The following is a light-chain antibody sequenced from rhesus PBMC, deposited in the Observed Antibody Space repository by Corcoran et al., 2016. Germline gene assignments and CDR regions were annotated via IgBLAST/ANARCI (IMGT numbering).Light chain of an antibody. CDR1: ESVGSN. CDR2: SAH. J-gene: IGKJ1*01. Sequence: EIVMTQSPAPLSLSPGETATLSCRASESVGSNLAWYQQKPGRAPKLLVHSAHFRATGTPDRFSGSGARTEVTLTISSLEPEDVGVYHCQQYNDLLWTFGHGTKVEIK. V-gene: IGKV3-40*03. CDR3: QQYNDLLWT.